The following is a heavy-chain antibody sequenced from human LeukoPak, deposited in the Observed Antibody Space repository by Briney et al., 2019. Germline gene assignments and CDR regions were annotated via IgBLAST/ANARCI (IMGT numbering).Heavy chain of an antibody. D-gene: IGHD2-2*03. J-gene: IGHJ5*02. CDR3: VRDGYCGSASCRGWFDP. CDR2: ISYDGSTE. CDR1: GIIFSRYA. V-gene: IGHV3-30*04. Sequence: GGSLRLSCAASGIIFSRYAMHWVRQAPGKGLEWVAVISYDGSTEYYADSVKGRFTISRDNSKNTLYVQMNSLRVDDTAVYYCVRDGYCGSASCRGWFDPWGQGTLVTVSS.